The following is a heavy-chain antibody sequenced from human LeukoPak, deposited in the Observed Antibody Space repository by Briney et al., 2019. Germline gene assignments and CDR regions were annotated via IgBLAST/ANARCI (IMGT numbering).Heavy chain of an antibody. D-gene: IGHD6-19*01. J-gene: IGHJ6*03. CDR3: ARHPVAVAGTGYYYYMDV. V-gene: IGHV5-51*01. CDR2: IYPGDSDT. Sequence: GESLKISCKGSGYSFTSYWIGWVRQMPGKGLEWMGIIYPGDSDTRYSPSCQGQVTISADKSISTAYLQWSSLKASDTAMYYCARHPVAVAGTGYYYYMDVWGKGTTVTVSS. CDR1: GYSFTSYW.